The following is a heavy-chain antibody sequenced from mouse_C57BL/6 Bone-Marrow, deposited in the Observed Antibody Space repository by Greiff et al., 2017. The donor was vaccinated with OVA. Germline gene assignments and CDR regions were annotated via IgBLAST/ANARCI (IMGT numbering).Heavy chain of an antibody. CDR2: IHPSDSDT. D-gene: IGHD2-4*01. J-gene: IGHJ3*01. CDR3: ARGLRAWFAY. V-gene: IGHV1-74*01. Sequence: VKLQQPGAELVKPGASVKVSCKASGYTFTSYWMHWVKQRPGQGLEWIGRIHPSDSDTNYNQKFKGKATLTVDTSSSRAYMQLSSLTSKDSAVYYCARGLRAWFAYWGQGALVTVSA. CDR1: GYTFTSYW.